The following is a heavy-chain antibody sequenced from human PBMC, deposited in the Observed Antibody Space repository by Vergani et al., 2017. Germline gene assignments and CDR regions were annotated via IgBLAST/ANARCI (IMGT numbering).Heavy chain of an antibody. J-gene: IGHJ3*02. V-gene: IGHV7-4-1*02. CDR1: GEKGKRTE. CDR2: INTNTGNP. Sequence: GKRGKEGEEGKKKGEGGKGEGKGEGEKGKRTERNGGGKAPGKGVEWMGGINTNTGNPTYAQGFTGRFVFSLDTSVSTAYLQISSLKAEDTAVYYCARGRAFDIWGQGTMVTVSS. CDR3: ARGRAFDI.